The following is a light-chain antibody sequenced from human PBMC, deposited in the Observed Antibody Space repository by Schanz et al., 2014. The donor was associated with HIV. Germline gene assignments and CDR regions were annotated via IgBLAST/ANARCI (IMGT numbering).Light chain of an antibody. V-gene: IGLV2-14*01. CDR3: SSYTSSSNYV. CDR1: SSDVGGYNY. Sequence: QSVLTQPASVSGSPGQSIAISCTGTSSDVGGYNYVSWYQQHPGKAPKLMIYEVSERPSGVPDRFSGSKSGNTASLTVSGLQAEDEADYYCSSYTSSSNYVFGTGTKLTVL. J-gene: IGLJ1*01. CDR2: EVS.